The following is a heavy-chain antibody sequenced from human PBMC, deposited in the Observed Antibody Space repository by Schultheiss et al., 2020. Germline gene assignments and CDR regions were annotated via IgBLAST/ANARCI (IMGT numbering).Heavy chain of an antibody. CDR2: ISAYNGNT. D-gene: IGHD4-17*01. V-gene: IGHV1-18*04. J-gene: IGHJ4*02. CDR3: AREGINGDSPHKFDY. CDR1: GYTFTSYY. Sequence: ASVKVSCKASGYTFTSYYMHWVRQAPGQGLEWMGWISAYNGNTNYAQKLQGRVTITADESTSTAYMELSSLRSEDTAVYYCAREGINGDSPHKFDYWGQGTLVTVSS.